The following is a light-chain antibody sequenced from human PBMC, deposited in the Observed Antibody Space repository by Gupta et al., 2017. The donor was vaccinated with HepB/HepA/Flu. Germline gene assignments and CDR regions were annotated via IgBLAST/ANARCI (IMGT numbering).Light chain of an antibody. CDR3: QVWDGDSDHYV. CDR2: DDR. Sequence: SYVLTQPPSVSVAPGKTATITCGENNIGSKSVHWYQQKPGQAPVLLVYDDRDRPLGIPERFSGSNSGNTATLTISRVEAGDEADYYCQVWDGDSDHYVFGTGTKVTVL. J-gene: IGLJ1*01. V-gene: IGLV3-21*03. CDR1: NIGSKS.